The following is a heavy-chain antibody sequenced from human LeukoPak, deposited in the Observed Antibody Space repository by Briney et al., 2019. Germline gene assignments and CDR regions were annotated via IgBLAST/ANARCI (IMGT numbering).Heavy chain of an antibody. V-gene: IGHV4-34*01. D-gene: IGHD3-10*01. Sequence: SETLSLTCAVYGGSLSGYYWSLIRQPPGKGLEWIGEINHSGSTNYNPSLKSRVTISTDTSKNQFSLKLSSVTAADTAVYYCARGDPYYHGSGSYSPYYFDYWGQGTLVTVSS. CDR1: GGSLSGYY. CDR2: INHSGST. CDR3: ARGDPYYHGSGSYSPYYFDY. J-gene: IGHJ4*02.